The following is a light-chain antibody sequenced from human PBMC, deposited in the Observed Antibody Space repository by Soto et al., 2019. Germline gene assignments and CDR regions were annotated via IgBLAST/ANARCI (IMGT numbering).Light chain of an antibody. V-gene: IGKV3-20*01. J-gene: IGKJ2*01. CDR3: QQYGSSPPYT. CDR2: GSS. CDR1: QSVTGNY. Sequence: EIVLTQSPGTLSLSPGERATLSCRASQSVTGNYLAWYQQRPGQSPRLLIYGSSDRATGIPDRFSGSGSGTDFTLTISRVEPEVFAVYYCQQYGSSPPYTFGQGTKLEIK.